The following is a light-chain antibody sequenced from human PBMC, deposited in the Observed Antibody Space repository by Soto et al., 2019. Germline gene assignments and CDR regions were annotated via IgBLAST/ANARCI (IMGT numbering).Light chain of an antibody. CDR2: GAS. CDR3: QQYGPSPWT. V-gene: IGKV3-20*01. J-gene: IGKJ1*01. CDR1: QSVSSSY. Sequence: EIVLTQSPGTLSLSPGERATLSCRASQSVSSSYLAWYQQKPGQAPRLLIYGASSRATGIPDRFSGSGSGTDFTLTISRLEPEDLAVYYCQQYGPSPWTFGQGTKVDIK.